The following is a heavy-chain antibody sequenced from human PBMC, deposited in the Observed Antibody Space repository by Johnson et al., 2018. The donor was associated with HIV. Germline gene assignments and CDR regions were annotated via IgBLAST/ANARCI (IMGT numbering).Heavy chain of an antibody. D-gene: IGHD6-13*01. CDR1: GFTFEDYG. V-gene: IGHV3-20*04. J-gene: IGHJ3*02. Sequence: MQLVESGGGVVRPGGSLRLSCEGSGFTFEDYGMSWVRQPPGKGLEWVSGVSWNGESTGYADSVKGRFSISRDNSRNTLYLQMNSLRAEDTAVYYCATSGDKYSSNWGDAFDIWGQGTMVTVSS. CDR2: VSWNGEST. CDR3: ATSGDKYSSNWGDAFDI.